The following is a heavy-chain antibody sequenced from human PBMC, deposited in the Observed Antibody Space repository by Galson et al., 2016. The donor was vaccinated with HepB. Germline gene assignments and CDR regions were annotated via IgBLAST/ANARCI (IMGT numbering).Heavy chain of an antibody. V-gene: IGHV4-59*12. Sequence: LRLSCAASGFTFSNYWMSWVRQAPGKGLEWIGSINYSGFTQYNPSLKSRVTISVDTPKNQFSLKLSSVTAADPAVYFCARDRSSGSGSFGYWGQGTLVTVSS. D-gene: IGHD3-10*01. CDR2: INYSGFT. J-gene: IGHJ4*02. CDR1: GFTFSNYW. CDR3: ARDRSSGSGSFGY.